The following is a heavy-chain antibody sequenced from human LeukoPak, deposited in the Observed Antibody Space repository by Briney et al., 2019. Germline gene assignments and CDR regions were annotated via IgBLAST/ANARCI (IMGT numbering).Heavy chain of an antibody. CDR1: GGSISSYY. CDR2: IYYSGST. D-gene: IGHD2-2*01. V-gene: IGHV4-59*01. Sequence: TSETLSLTCTVSGGSISSYYWSWIRQPPGKGLEWIGYIYYSGSTSYNPSLKSRVTISVDTSKNQISLKVRSVTAADTAVYYCARTTEDCSSTSCYQYWFDPWGQGTLVTVSS. J-gene: IGHJ5*02. CDR3: ARTTEDCSSTSCYQYWFDP.